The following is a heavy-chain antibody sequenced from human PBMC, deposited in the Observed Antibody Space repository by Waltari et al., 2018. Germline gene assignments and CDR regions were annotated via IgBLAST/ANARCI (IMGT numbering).Heavy chain of an antibody. CDR2: INHNNGGT. CDR3: ARRKDGSSWGYDY. Sequence: QVQLVQSGAEVKEPGASVKVSCKASAYTFTGYYIHWVRQAPGQGLEWMGWINHNNGGTKYSQNFQGRVTMTRDTSISTAYMELSSLTSDDKAVYYCARRKDGSSWGYDYWGQGTLVTVSS. D-gene: IGHD6-6*01. V-gene: IGHV1-2*02. CDR1: AYTFTGYY. J-gene: IGHJ4*02.